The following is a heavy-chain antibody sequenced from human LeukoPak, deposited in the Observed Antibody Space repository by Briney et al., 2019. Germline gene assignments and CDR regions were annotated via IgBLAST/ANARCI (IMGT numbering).Heavy chain of an antibody. J-gene: IGHJ4*02. V-gene: IGHV3-23*01. D-gene: IGHD6-19*01. CDR1: GFTFSSYA. CDR3: AKEGSGSGWYPMYYFDY. CDR2: ISGSGGST. Sequence: GGSLRLSCAASGFTFSSYAMSWVRQAAGKGLEWVSAISGSGGSTYYADSVKGRFTISRDNSKNTLYLQMNSLRAEDTAVYYCAKEGSGSGWYPMYYFDYWGQGTLVTVSS.